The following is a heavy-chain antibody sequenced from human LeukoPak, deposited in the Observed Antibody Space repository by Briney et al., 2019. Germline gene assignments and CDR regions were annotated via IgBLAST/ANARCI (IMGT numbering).Heavy chain of an antibody. J-gene: IGHJ5*02. V-gene: IGHV1-18*01. CDR2: MSTYNANR. CDR3: VRDISGSYSWFDP. D-gene: IGHD1-26*01. CDR1: GYAFTSHG. Sequence: ASVKVSCKASGYAFTSHGIGWVRQAPGQGLEWMGWMSTYNANRNYAQKYQGRVTTTTDSSTSTAYMELSSLRPDDTAVYYCVRDISGSYSWFDPWGQGTLVTVSS.